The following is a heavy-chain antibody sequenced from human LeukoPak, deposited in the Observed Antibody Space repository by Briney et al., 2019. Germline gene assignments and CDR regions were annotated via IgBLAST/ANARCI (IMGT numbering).Heavy chain of an antibody. CDR3: ARVHSSNWYTKIDY. CDR1: GFTFSSYS. CDR2: ISSSSSYI. D-gene: IGHD6-13*01. Sequence: GGSLRLSCAASGFTFSSYSMNWVRQAPGKGLEWVSSISSSSSYIYYADSVKGRFTISRDNAKNSLYLQMNSLRAEDTAVYYCARVHSSNWYTKIDYWGQGTLVTVSS. J-gene: IGHJ4*02. V-gene: IGHV3-21*01.